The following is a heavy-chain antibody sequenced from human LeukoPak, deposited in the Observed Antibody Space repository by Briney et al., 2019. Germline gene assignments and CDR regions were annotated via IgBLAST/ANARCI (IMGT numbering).Heavy chain of an antibody. CDR3: ARVPNYDFWSGPIYYSDY. V-gene: IGHV1-2*02. CDR1: GYTFTGYY. Sequence: ASVKVSCKASGYTFTGYYMHWVRQAPGQGLEWMGWINPNSGGTNYAQKFQGRVTMARDTSISTAYMELSRLRSDDTAVYYCARVPNYDFWSGPIYYSDYWGQGTLVTVSS. D-gene: IGHD3-3*01. CDR2: INPNSGGT. J-gene: IGHJ4*02.